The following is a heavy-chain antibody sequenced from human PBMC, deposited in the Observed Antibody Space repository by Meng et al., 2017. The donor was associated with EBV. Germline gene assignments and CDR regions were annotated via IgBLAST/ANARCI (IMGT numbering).Heavy chain of an antibody. CDR2: IYDCGTT. J-gene: IGHJ4*02. D-gene: IGHD3-10*01. Sequence: QVQRQESGPGPVKPSETLYLTCTGSGGSVGGGTYHWSWIRQPPGKELEWIGYIYDCGTTFYNPSLKSRVTILVDASKNQFSLKLSSVTTADTAVYYCAKSRSSTPGVVDYWGQGTRSPSPQ. CDR1: GGSVGGGTYH. CDR3: AKSRSSTPGVVDY. V-gene: IGHV4-61*01.